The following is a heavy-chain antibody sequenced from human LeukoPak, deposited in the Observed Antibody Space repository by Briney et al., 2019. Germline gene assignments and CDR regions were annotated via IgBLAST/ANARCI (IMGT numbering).Heavy chain of an antibody. V-gene: IGHV3-9*01. CDR3: ATLGDSSGNAFDI. D-gene: IGHD6-19*01. CDR2: ISWNSGGI. CDR1: GFTFDDYA. J-gene: IGHJ3*02. Sequence: SLRLSCAASGFTFDDYAMHWVRQAPGKGLEWVSGISWNSGGIGYADSVKGRFTISRDNAKNSLYLQMNSLRAEDTALYYCATLGDSSGNAFDIWGQGTMVTVSS.